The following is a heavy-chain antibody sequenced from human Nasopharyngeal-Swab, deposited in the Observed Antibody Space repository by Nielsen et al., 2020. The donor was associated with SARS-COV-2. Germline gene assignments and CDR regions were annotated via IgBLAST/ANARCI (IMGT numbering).Heavy chain of an antibody. CDR2: IYYSGST. J-gene: IGHJ4*02. D-gene: IGHD1-1*01. Sequence: SETLSLTCTVSGGSISSSSYYWGWIRQPPGKGLEWIGSIYYSGSTYYNPSLKSRVTMSVDTSKNQFSLKLSSVTAADTAVYYCARDLDWNEGLDYWGQGTLVTVSS. CDR3: ARDLDWNEGLDY. V-gene: IGHV4-39*07. CDR1: GGSISSSSYY.